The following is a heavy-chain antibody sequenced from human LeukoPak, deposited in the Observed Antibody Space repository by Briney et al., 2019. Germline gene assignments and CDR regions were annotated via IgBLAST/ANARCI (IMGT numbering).Heavy chain of an antibody. V-gene: IGHV1-18*01. D-gene: IGHD3-22*01. J-gene: IGHJ3*02. CDR2: ISAYNGNT. CDR1: GYTFTSYG. CDR3: ATENYYDSSGRDAFDI. Sequence: ASVKVSCKASGYTFTSYGISWVRQAPGQGLEWMGWISAYNGNTNYAQKLQGRVTMTTDTSTSTAYMELRSLRSDDTAVYYCATENYYDSSGRDAFDIWGQGTMVTVSS.